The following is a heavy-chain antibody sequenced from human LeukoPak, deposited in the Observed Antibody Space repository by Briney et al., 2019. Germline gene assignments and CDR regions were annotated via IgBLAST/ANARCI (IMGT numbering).Heavy chain of an antibody. CDR1: GFTFGDYA. Sequence: GGSLRLSCTASGFTFGDYAMSWFRQAPGKGLEWVGFIRSTAYGGTTEYAASVKGRFTISRDDSKSIAYLQMNSLKTEDTAVYYCTRASTTYYYGSGPYYFDCWGQGTLVTVSS. D-gene: IGHD3-10*01. V-gene: IGHV3-49*03. CDR2: IRSTAYGGTT. J-gene: IGHJ4*02. CDR3: TRASTTYYYGSGPYYFDC.